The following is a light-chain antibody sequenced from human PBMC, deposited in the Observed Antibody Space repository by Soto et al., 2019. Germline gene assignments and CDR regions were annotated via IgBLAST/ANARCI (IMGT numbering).Light chain of an antibody. V-gene: IGKV3-15*01. J-gene: IGKJ1*01. CDR1: QTVTSN. CDR3: HQYNTWLWT. Sequence: EIVMTQSPATLSVSPGERATLSCRASQTVTSNLAWYQQKPGQAPRLLIYGASTRATGIPARFSGSGSGTEFTLIISSLQSEDFAVYYCHQYNTWLWTFGQGTKVEIK. CDR2: GAS.